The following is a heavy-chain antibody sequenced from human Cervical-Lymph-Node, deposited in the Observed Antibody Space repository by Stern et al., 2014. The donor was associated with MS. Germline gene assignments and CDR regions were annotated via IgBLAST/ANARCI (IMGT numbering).Heavy chain of an antibody. CDR3: ERVFYSGSSLVRGL. CDR2: MNPRSGNT. V-gene: IGHV1-8*02. J-gene: IGHJ4*02. D-gene: IGHD1-26*01. Sequence: QLVQSGAEVKKPGASVKVSCKASGYTFTTYDINWVRQAPGHGLEWMGWMNPRSGNTGFPEKFQGRITMTRNISMSTAYMELSSLRSEDTAVYYCERVFYSGSSLVRGLWGQGTLVTVSS. CDR1: GYTFTTYD.